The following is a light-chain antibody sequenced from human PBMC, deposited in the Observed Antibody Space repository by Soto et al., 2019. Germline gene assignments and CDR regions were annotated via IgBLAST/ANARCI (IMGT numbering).Light chain of an antibody. Sequence: ETVLTQSPAILSLSPWERATLICGASQRISSYLAWYQQKPGQAPRLLIYDASNTATGTPARFSGSGSGTNFTLPISSLEPEDFAVYYGQQRSNWPPITFGQGTRLEIK. CDR2: DAS. CDR1: QRISSY. CDR3: QQRSNWPPIT. J-gene: IGKJ5*01. V-gene: IGKV3-11*01.